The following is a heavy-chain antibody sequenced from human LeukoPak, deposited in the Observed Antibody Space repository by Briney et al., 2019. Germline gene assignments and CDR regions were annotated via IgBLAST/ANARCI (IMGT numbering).Heavy chain of an antibody. Sequence: GSLRLSCAASGFTFSTYGMHWVRQAPGKGLEWVAVIWYDGSNKYYADSVKGRFTISRDNSKNTLYLQMNSLRAEDTAVYYCAKEPISKSMRYYFDYWGQGTLVTVSP. D-gene: IGHD5-24*01. V-gene: IGHV3-33*06. CDR2: IWYDGSNK. J-gene: IGHJ4*02. CDR3: AKEPISKSMRYYFDY. CDR1: GFTFSTYG.